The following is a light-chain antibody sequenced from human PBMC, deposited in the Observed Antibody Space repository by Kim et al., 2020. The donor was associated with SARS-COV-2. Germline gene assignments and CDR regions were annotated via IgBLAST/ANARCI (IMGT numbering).Light chain of an antibody. CDR2: GVS. CDR3: QHLNDYPIT. Sequence: AIQLTQSPSSLYASVGDRVTITCRASQVVGNKIAWYQVKPGQAPKLLINGVSGFQTSRFSGSGSGTYFALTISNLRPDDAGTYYCQHLNDYPITFGQGTRLEIK. CDR1: QVVGNK. V-gene: IGKV1-6*01. J-gene: IGKJ5*01.